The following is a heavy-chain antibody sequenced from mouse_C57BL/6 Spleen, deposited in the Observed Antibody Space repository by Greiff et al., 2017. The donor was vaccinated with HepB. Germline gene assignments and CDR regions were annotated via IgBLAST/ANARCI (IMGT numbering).Heavy chain of an antibody. D-gene: IGHD2-4*01. V-gene: IGHV1-84*01. CDR1: GYTFTDYY. Sequence: QVQLKESGPELVKPGASVKISCKASGYTFTDYYINWVKQRPGQGLEWIGWIYPGSGNTKYNEKFKGKATLTVDTSSSTAYMQLSSLTSEDSAVYFCAREEPDYDEGAWFAYWGQGTLVTVSA. CDR2: IYPGSGNT. J-gene: IGHJ3*01. CDR3: AREEPDYDEGAWFAY.